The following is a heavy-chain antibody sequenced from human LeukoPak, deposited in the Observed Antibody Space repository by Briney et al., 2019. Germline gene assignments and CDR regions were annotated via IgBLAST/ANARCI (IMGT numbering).Heavy chain of an antibody. CDR2: IYPGDSDT. J-gene: IGHJ6*03. V-gene: IGHV5-51*01. Sequence: GESLKISCKGSGYSFTSYWIGWVRQMPGKGLEWMGIIYPGDSDTRYSPSFQGQVTISADKSISTAYLQWSSLKASDTAMYYCARLLFKGSHYYYYYMDVWGKGTTVTVSS. CDR3: ARLLFKGSHYYYYYMDV. D-gene: IGHD3-10*01. CDR1: GYSFTSYW.